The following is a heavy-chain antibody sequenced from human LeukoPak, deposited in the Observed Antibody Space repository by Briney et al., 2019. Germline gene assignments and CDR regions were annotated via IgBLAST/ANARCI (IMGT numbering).Heavy chain of an antibody. D-gene: IGHD2-2*01. CDR1: GYTFTGYY. J-gene: IGHJ4*02. CDR3: AREEGKYQLLFFDY. V-gene: IGHV1-2*02. CDR2: INPNSGGT. Sequence: ASVKVSCKASGYTFTGYYMHWVRQAPGQGLEWMGWINPNSGGTNYAQKFQGRVTMTRDTSISTAYMELSRLRSDDTAVYYCAREEGKYQLLFFDYWGQGTLSPSPQ.